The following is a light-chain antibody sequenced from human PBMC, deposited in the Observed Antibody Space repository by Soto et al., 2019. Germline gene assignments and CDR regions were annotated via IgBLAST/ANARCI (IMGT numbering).Light chain of an antibody. Sequence: QSVLTQPPSASGTPGQRVTISCSGSSSNIGSNIVNWYQHLPGTAPKLLIHSNNQRPSGVPDRFAGSKSGTSASLAISGLQSEDEDDYYCTAWDDSLNGYVFGNGTKATVL. CDR1: SSNIGSNI. J-gene: IGLJ1*01. V-gene: IGLV1-44*01. CDR3: TAWDDSLNGYV. CDR2: SNN.